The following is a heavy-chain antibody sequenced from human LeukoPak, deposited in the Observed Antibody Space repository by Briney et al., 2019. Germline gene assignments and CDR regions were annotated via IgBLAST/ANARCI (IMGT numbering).Heavy chain of an antibody. CDR1: GFTFGDYA. V-gene: IGHV3-49*03. D-gene: IGHD6-13*01. Sequence: GGSLRLSCTASGFTFGDYAMSWFRQAPGKGLEWVGFIRSKAYGGTTEYAASVKGRFTISRDDSKSIAYLQMNSLKTEDTAVYYCTRWYSSSWYYNWFDPWGQGTLVTVSS. CDR3: TRWYSSSWYYNWFDP. J-gene: IGHJ5*02. CDR2: IRSKAYGGTT.